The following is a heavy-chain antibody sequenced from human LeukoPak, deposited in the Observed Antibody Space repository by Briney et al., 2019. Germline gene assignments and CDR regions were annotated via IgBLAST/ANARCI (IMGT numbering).Heavy chain of an antibody. D-gene: IGHD3-22*01. CDR2: ISSSSSYI. CDR1: GFTFSSYS. CDR3: ARGPGLNYDSSGYWGY. J-gene: IGHJ4*02. V-gene: IGHV3-21*04. Sequence: GGSLRLSCAASGFTFSSYSMNWVRQAPGKGLEWVSSISSSSSYIYYADSVKGRFTISRDNAKNSLYLQMNSLRAEDTAVYYCARGPGLNYDSSGYWGYWGQGTLVTVSS.